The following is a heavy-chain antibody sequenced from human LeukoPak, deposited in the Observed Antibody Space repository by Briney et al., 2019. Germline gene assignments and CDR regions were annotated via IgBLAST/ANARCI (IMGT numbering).Heavy chain of an antibody. CDR2: INPSGGSA. D-gene: IGHD2-15*01. J-gene: IGHJ4*02. CDR1: GYTFTSYY. CDR3: ARIVDIVVVVAATEKGYFDY. V-gene: IGHV1-46*01. Sequence: ASVKVSCKASGYTFTSYYMHWVRQAPGQGLEWMGIINPSGGSASYAQKFQGRVTISVDTSKNQFSLKLSSVTAADTAVYYCARIVDIVVVVAATEKGYFDYWGQGTLVTVSS.